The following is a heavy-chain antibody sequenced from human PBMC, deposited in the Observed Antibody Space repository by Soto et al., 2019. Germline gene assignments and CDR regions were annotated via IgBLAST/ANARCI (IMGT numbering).Heavy chain of an antibody. D-gene: IGHD3-3*01. V-gene: IGHV3-23*01. J-gene: IGHJ5*02. CDR3: ANGRFLEWLLPDNWFDP. Sequence: EVQLLESGEGLVQPGGSLRLSCAASGFTFSDYAMNWVRQAPGKGLEWVSSISGSGITTYYADSVKGRFTISRDNSKNTLYLQMNSLRAEDTAIYYCANGRFLEWLLPDNWFDPWGQGTLVTVSS. CDR2: ISGSGITT. CDR1: GFTFSDYA.